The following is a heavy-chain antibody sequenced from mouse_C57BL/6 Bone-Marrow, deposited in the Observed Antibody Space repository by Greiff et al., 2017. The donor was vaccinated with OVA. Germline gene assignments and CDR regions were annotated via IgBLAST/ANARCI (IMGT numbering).Heavy chain of an antibody. V-gene: IGHV1-69*01. CDR2: IDPSDSFT. J-gene: IGHJ2*01. CDR1: GYTFTSHW. CDR3: ARRIFPYYFDY. Sequence: QVQLQQPGAELVMPGASVKLSCKASGYTFTSHWVHWVKQRPGQGLEWIGEIDPSDSFTNYNQTFKGKSTLTVDKSSSTAYMQLSSLTSEDSAVYYCARRIFPYYFDYWGQGTTLTVSS.